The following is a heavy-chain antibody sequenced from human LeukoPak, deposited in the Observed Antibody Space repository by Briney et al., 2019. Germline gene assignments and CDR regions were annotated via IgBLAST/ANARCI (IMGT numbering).Heavy chain of an antibody. CDR2: IYTSGST. Sequence: PSETLSLTCTVSGGSISSGSYYWSWIRQPAGKGLEWIGRIYTSGSTNYNPSLKSRVTISVDTSKNQFSLKLSSVTAADTAVYYCARGPGGLWFDYWGQGTLVTVSS. CDR3: ARGPGGLWFDY. CDR1: GGSISSGSYY. D-gene: IGHD3-10*01. V-gene: IGHV4-61*02. J-gene: IGHJ4*02.